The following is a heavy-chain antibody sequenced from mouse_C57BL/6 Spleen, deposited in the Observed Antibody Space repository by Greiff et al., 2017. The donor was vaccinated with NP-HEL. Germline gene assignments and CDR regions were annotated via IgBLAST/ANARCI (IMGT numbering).Heavy chain of an antibody. D-gene: IGHD3-3*01. CDR1: GYTFTSYW. V-gene: IGHV1-55*01. CDR3: ARKRDSYFDY. CDR2: IYPGSGST. J-gene: IGHJ2*01. Sequence: QVQLQQSGAELVKPGASVKMSCKASGYTFTSYWITWVKQRPGQGLEWLGDIYPGSGSTNYNEKFKSKATLTVDTSSSTAYMQLSSLTSEDSAVYYCARKRDSYFDYWGQGTTLTVSS.